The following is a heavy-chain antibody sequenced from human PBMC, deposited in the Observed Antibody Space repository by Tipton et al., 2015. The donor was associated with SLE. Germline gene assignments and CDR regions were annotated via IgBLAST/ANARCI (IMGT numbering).Heavy chain of an antibody. Sequence: TLSLTCAVYGGSFSGYYWSWIRQPPGKGLEWIGYIYYSGSTYYNPSLKSRVTISVDTSKNQFSLKLSSVTAADTAVYYCARGRDAFDIWGQGTMVTVSS. V-gene: IGHV4-30-4*08. CDR2: IYYSGST. CDR1: GGSFSGYY. J-gene: IGHJ3*02. CDR3: ARGRDAFDI.